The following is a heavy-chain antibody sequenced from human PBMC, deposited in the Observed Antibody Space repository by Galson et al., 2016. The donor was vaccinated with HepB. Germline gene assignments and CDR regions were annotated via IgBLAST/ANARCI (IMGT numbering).Heavy chain of an antibody. D-gene: IGHD2-8*01. Sequence: SLRLSCAASGFTFDTYAMHWVRQVPGKGLEWVSGISGDSGSKGYASSVKGRFTISRDNSKNTLYLQMNSLRAEDTAVYYCAKAGSGVYGMDYWGQGTLVTVSS. V-gene: IGHV3-9*01. CDR2: ISGDSGSK. CDR3: AKAGSGVYGMDY. J-gene: IGHJ4*02. CDR1: GFTFDTYA.